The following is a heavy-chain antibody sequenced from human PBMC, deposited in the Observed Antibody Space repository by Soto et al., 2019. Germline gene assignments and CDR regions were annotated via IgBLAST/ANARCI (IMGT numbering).Heavy chain of an antibody. J-gene: IGHJ6*02. Sequence: GGSLRLSCIASGFTFSSYAMNWVRQAPGKGLEWVSAVSGSGGSTYYADSVKGRFTISRDNPKNTLYLQMNSLRAEDTAVYYCAKSRIAAPYYGMDVWGQGTTVTVSS. CDR3: AKSRIAAPYYGMDV. V-gene: IGHV3-23*01. CDR2: VSGSGGST. D-gene: IGHD6-13*01. CDR1: GFTFSSYA.